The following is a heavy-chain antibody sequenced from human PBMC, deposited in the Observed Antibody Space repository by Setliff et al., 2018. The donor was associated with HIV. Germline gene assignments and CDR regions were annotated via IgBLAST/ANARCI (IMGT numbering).Heavy chain of an antibody. J-gene: IGHJ6*02. D-gene: IGHD6-13*01. CDR2: MNPNSGNT. Sequence: ASVKVSCKASGYTFTSYGINWVRQAPGQGPEWMGWMNPNSGNTGYAPKLQGRVTMTRNTSISKAYMELSSLRSDDTAVYYCASSWSRVPYYGMDVWGQGTTVTVSS. CDR3: ASSWSRVPYYGMDV. CDR1: GYTFTSYG. V-gene: IGHV1-8*02.